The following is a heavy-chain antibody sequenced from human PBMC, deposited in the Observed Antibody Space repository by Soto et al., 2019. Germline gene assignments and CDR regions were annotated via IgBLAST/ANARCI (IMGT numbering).Heavy chain of an antibody. Sequence: PGRSLRLSCAASGFTVSSTCLTWVRQAPGKGLEWDAIIYTGTDTVYADSVRGRFPISRDSSRDTFYLRMNGFSAEDSAMYFCARSRCGGTYSGRFLDYWGQGSLVTVSS. CDR2: IYTGTDT. CDR1: GFTVSSTC. V-gene: IGHV3-53*01. CDR3: ARSRCGGTYSGRFLDY. D-gene: IGHD2-15*01. J-gene: IGHJ4*01.